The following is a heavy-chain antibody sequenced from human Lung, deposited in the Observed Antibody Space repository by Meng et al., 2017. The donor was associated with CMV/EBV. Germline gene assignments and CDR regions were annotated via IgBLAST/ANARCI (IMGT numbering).Heavy chain of an antibody. CDR1: GFSLSTSGVG. J-gene: IGHJ4*02. CDR2: IYWNDDK. D-gene: IGHD4-17*01. Sequence: SGXXLVXPTQTLTLTCTFSGFSLSTSGVGVGWIRQPPGKALEWLALIYWNDDKRYSPSLKSRLTITKDTSKNQVVLTMTNMDPVDTATYYCAHSGTDHGDYGNFDYWXQGNXVNGAS. V-gene: IGHV2-5*01. CDR3: AHSGTDHGDYGNFDY.